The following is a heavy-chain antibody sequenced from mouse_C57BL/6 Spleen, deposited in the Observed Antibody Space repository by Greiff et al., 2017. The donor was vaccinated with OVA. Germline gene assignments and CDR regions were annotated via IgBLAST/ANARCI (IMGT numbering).Heavy chain of an antibody. Sequence: EVKLVESGPELVKPGASVKIPCKASGYTFTDYNMDWVKQSHGKSLEWIGDINPNNGGTIYNQKFKGKATLTVDKSSSTAYMELRSLTSEDTAVYYCAREGLGYFDVWGTGTTVTVSS. CDR1: GYTFTDYN. V-gene: IGHV1-18*01. D-gene: IGHD3-1*01. CDR2: INPNNGGT. J-gene: IGHJ1*03. CDR3: AREGLGYFDV.